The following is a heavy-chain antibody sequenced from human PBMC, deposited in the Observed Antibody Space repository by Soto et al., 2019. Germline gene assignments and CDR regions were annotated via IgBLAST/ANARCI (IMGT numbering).Heavy chain of an antibody. CDR1: GFTFSSYW. CDR2: INSDGSST. D-gene: IGHD3-10*01. CDR3: ARGDLLLWFGELNYGMDV. J-gene: IGHJ6*02. Sequence: GGSLRLACAASGFTFSSYWMHWVRQAPGKGLVWVSRINSDGSSTSYADSVKGRFTISRDNAKNTLYLQMNSLRAEDTAVYYCARGDLLLWFGELNYGMDVWGQGTTVTVSS. V-gene: IGHV3-74*01.